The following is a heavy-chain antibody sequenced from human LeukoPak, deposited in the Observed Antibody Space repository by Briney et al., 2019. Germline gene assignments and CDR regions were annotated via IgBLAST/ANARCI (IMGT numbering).Heavy chain of an antibody. CDR3: ARVRDGYNSHYYYYMDV. V-gene: IGHV4-59*01. D-gene: IGHD5-24*01. Sequence: SETLSLTCTVSGGSISSYYWSWIRQPPGKGLEWIGYIYYSGSTNYNPSLKSRVTISVDTSKNQSSLKLSSVTAADTAVYYCARVRDGYNSHYYYYMDVWGKGTTVTVSS. CDR1: GGSISSYY. J-gene: IGHJ6*03. CDR2: IYYSGST.